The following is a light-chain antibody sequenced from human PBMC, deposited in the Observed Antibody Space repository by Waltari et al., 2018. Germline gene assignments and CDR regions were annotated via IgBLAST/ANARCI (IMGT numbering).Light chain of an antibody. CDR1: RSVSSTF. CDR3: QQHGDSPYT. J-gene: IGKJ2*01. Sequence: ENVLTQSPGTLYLSPGESATLSCRASRSVSSTFLAWYQQKPGQAPRLLIFAASIRATGIPERFSGSASGTDFTLTISRVEPEDFAVYYCQQHGDSPYTFGQGTLLQIK. CDR2: AAS. V-gene: IGKV3-20*01.